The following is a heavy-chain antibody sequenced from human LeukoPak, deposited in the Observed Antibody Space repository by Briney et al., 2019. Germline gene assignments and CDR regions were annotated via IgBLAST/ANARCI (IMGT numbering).Heavy chain of an antibody. CDR2: IF. J-gene: IGHJ5*02. CDR3: ARNRYYYGSGNYGVPNWFDP. Sequence: SETLSLACIVSGGSISNSNYYWGWIRQPPGRGLEWIGSIFNPSLKSRVTISVDTSKNQFSLKLSSVTAADTAMYYCARNRYYYGSGNYGVPNWFDPWGQGTLVTVSS. CDR1: GGSISNSNYY. D-gene: IGHD3-10*01. V-gene: IGHV4-39*01.